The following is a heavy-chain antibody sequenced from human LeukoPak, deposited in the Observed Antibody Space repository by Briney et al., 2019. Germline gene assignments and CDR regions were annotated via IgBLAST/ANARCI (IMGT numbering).Heavy chain of an antibody. V-gene: IGHV5-10-1*01. CDR2: IEPSDSYT. D-gene: IGHD2-15*01. CDR1: GYSFTSYW. J-gene: IGHJ6*04. CDR3: ASTLSGLRGYGMVV. Sequence: GESLRVSCKGSGYSFTSYWISGGRQMPGKGLESMGRIEPSDSYTNYTPSFQGHVTISADKSISTPSLRWSSLRPSDPAMFYCASTLSGLRGYGMVVWGKGPTVTVS.